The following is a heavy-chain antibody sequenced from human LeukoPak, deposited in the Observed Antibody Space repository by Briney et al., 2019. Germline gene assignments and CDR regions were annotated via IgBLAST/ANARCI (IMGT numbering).Heavy chain of an antibody. CDR2: VHYSGTT. Sequence: PSETLSLTCNVSDDSITSYYWGWPRQPPGKGLEYIGTVHYSGTTYLNPSLRSRLTMFVDTSKNQVSLKLNSVTAADTSLYYCVRAVDNSIDLWGQGFLVTVPS. CDR3: VRAVDNSIDL. J-gene: IGHJ5*02. V-gene: IGHV4-39*01. D-gene: IGHD2/OR15-2a*01. CDR1: DDSITSYY.